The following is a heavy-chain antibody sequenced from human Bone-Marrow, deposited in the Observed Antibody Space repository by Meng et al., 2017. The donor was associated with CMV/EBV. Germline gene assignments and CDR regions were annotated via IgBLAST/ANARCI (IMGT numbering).Heavy chain of an antibody. CDR3: AKVYCSSTSCYGANLDY. CDR2: IWYDGSNQ. Sequence: GGSLRLSCAASGFSFSTYGMHWVRQAPGKGLEWVAVIWYDGSNQYYADSVKGRLTISRENSKNTLYLQMNSLRAEDTAVYYCAKVYCSSTSCYGANLDYWGQGTLVTVSS. V-gene: IGHV3-33*06. CDR1: GFSFSTYG. J-gene: IGHJ4*02. D-gene: IGHD2-2*01.